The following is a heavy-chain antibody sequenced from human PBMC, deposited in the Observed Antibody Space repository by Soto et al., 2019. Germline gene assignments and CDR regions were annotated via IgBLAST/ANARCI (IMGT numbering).Heavy chain of an antibody. J-gene: IGHJ4*02. CDR3: ASPSIISGNFY. CDR1: GYIFSNYL. CDR2: INAGNGDT. Sequence: QVQLVQSGAEVKKPGASVKVSCKASGYIFSNYLLHWVRQAPGQRLEWMGWINAGNGDTKYSQKFQGGVTFTRDTPAGTVYMRLSRLRSEDTAVYCFASPSIISGNFYWGQGTLVTVSS. D-gene: IGHD3-10*01. V-gene: IGHV1-3*01.